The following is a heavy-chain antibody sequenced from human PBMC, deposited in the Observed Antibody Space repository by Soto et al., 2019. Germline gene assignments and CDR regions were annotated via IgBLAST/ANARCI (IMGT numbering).Heavy chain of an antibody. CDR2: ISARGGSS. CDR3: ARSDRDYSYALNV. V-gene: IGHV3-23*01. J-gene: IGHJ6*02. CDR1: GFSFSSYA. Sequence: DVQLLESGGGLVQPGGSLRLSCAASGFSFSSYAMVWVRQAPGKGLEWVAVISARGGSSYFADSVKGRFTLSRDNSKNTLYLQMDSLRTEDTAVYYCARSDRDYSYALNVWGQGTTVTVSS. D-gene: IGHD3-16*01.